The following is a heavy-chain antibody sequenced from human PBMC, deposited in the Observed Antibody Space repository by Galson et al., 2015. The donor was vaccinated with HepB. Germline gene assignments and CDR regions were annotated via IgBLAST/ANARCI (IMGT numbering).Heavy chain of an antibody. Sequence: ETLSLTCTVSGGSISSYYWSWIRQPPGKGLEWIGYIYYSGSTNYNPSLKSRVTISVDTSKNQFSLKLSSVTAADTAVDYCARVGYYDSSGPRYAFDIWGQGTMVTVSS. J-gene: IGHJ3*02. CDR3: ARVGYYDSSGPRYAFDI. CDR1: GGSISSYY. CDR2: IYYSGST. V-gene: IGHV4-59*01. D-gene: IGHD3-22*01.